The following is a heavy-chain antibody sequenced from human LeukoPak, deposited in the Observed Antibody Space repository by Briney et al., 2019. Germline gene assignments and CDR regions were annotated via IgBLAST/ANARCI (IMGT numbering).Heavy chain of an antibody. V-gene: IGHV5-51*01. CDR1: GYNFLSYW. CDR2: IYPPDSDT. Sequence: GESLKISCKASGYNFLSYWIGWVRQKPGKGLEWMGTIYPPDSDTTYNPSFEGQVTISADSSIRTASLQWSSLKASDTAIYYCARRPWLHQRFNGFDVWGPGTMVIVSS. D-gene: IGHD5-24*01. J-gene: IGHJ3*01. CDR3: ARRPWLHQRFNGFDV.